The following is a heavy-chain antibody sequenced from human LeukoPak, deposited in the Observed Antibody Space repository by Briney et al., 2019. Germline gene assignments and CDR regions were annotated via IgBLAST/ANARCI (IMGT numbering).Heavy chain of an antibody. D-gene: IGHD1-26*01. J-gene: IGHJ4*02. CDR1: GLTFSSYA. Sequence: PGGSLRLSCAASGLTFSSYAMSWVRQAPGKGLEWVSVISGSGGSTYSADSVKGRFTISRDNSKNTLYLQMNSLRAEDTAVYFCAKSQDGGRLFHFDYWGQGTLVTVSS. CDR2: ISGSGGST. V-gene: IGHV3-23*01. CDR3: AKSQDGGRLFHFDY.